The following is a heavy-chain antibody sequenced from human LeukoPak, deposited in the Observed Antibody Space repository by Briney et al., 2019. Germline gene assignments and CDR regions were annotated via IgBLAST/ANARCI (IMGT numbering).Heavy chain of an antibody. J-gene: IGHJ4*02. V-gene: IGHV4-30-2*01. CDR1: GGSISSGGYS. D-gene: IGHD4-23*01. CDR2: IYHSGNT. CDR3: ARGGGNPSYFHY. Sequence: SQTLSLTCAVSGGSISSGGYSWSWIRQPPGKGLEWIGYIYHSGNTYYNPSLKSRVTISVDRSKNQFSLKLSSVTAADTAVYYCARGGGNPSYFHYWGQGTLVTVSS.